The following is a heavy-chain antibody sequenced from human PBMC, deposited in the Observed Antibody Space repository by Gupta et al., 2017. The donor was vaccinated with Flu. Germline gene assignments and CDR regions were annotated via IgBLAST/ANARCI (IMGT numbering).Heavy chain of an antibody. CDR1: GFTFSDSP. CDR3: ATDLNWSFDC. CDR2: IRTEHYENSAT. V-gene: IGHV3-48*02. J-gene: IGHJ4*02. Sequence: EVRLVESGGGLVQPGGSLRLSCAASGFTFSDSPKHWVRQAPGKGLEWLSNIRTEHYENSATSYADSVKGRFTVSRDDAKNSLYLQMNSLRDEDTAVYYCATDLNWSFDCWGQGILVTVSS. D-gene: IGHD1-1*01.